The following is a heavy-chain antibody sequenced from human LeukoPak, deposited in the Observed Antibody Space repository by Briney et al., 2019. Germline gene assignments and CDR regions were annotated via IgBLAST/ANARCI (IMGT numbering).Heavy chain of an antibody. Sequence: PGRSLRLSCAASGFTFSSYGMHWVRQAPGKGLEWVAVIWYDGSNKYYADSVKGRFTVSRDNSKNTLYLQMNSLRAEDTAVYYCASSPYYDILTGTHGAFDIWGQGTMVTVSS. CDR3: ASSPYYDILTGTHGAFDI. V-gene: IGHV3-30*19. J-gene: IGHJ3*02. CDR2: IWYDGSNK. CDR1: GFTFSSYG. D-gene: IGHD3-9*01.